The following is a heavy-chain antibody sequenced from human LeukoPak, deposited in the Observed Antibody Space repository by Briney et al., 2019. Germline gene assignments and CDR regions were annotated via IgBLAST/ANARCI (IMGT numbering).Heavy chain of an antibody. CDR3: AKMKGHPLPKYYMDV. V-gene: IGHV3-23*01. Sequence: GGSLRVSCAASGFTVNGFARSGVRGAPGKGREGGSGIRGSGDNTLYAASVKGRFTISSDNSKNTLYLEMNSLRAEDTAIYYCAKMKGHPLPKYYMDVWGQGTTVTVSS. CDR1: GFTVNGFA. D-gene: IGHD1-26*01. CDR2: IRGSGDNT. J-gene: IGHJ6*01.